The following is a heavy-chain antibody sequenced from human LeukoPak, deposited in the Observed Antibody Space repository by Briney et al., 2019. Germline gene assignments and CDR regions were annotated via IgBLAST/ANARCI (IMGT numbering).Heavy chain of an antibody. CDR1: GFTFSSYG. Sequence: PGGSLRLSCAASGFTFSSYGMHWVRQAPGKGLEWVAFIRYDGSNKYYADSVKGRFTISRDNPKHTLYLQMNSLRAEDTAVYYCAKGSCSSTSCYSWAYFQHWGQGTLVTVSS. CDR2: IRYDGSNK. J-gene: IGHJ1*01. D-gene: IGHD2-2*01. V-gene: IGHV3-30*02. CDR3: AKGSCSSTSCYSWAYFQH.